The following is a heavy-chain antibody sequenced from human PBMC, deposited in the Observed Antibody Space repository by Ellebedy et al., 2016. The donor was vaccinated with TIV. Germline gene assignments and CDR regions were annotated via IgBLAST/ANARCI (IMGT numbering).Heavy chain of an antibody. J-gene: IGHJ4*02. CDR3: ARLGVIAAAGASDY. CDR1: GFTVSSNY. CDR2: ISYSGDLM. V-gene: IGHV3-11*01. D-gene: IGHD6-13*01. Sequence: PGGSLRLSCAASGFTVSSNYMSWVRQAPGKGPEWVSYISYSGDLMYYADSVKGRFTTSRDNAENSLYLQMNSLRAEDTAVYFCARLGVIAAAGASDYWGQGTLVIVSS.